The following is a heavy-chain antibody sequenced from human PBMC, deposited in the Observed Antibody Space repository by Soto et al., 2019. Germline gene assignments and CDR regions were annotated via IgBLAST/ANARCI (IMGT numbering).Heavy chain of an antibody. CDR1: GGSISSSSYY. J-gene: IGHJ4*02. V-gene: IGHV4-39*01. Sequence: SETLSLTCTVSGGSISSSSYYWGWIRQPPGKGLEWIGSIYYSGSTYYNPSLKSRVTISVDTSKNQFSLKLSSVTAADTAVYYCNGCYEGGWCYWGQGTLVTVSS. CDR3: NGCYEGGWCY. CDR2: IYYSGST. D-gene: IGHD2-15*01.